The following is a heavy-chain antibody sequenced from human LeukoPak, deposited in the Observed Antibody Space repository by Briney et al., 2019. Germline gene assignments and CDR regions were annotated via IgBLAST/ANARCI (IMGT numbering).Heavy chain of an antibody. V-gene: IGHV3-49*04. CDR3: TVTTVTYYFDY. Sequence: GGSLRLSCAASGFTFSSYAVSWVRQAPGKGLEWVGFIRSKAYGGTTGYAASVKGRFTISRDDSKSIAYLQMNSLKTEDTAVYYCTVTTVTYYFDYWGQGTLVTVSS. D-gene: IGHD4-17*01. J-gene: IGHJ4*02. CDR2: IRSKAYGGTT. CDR1: GFTFSSYA.